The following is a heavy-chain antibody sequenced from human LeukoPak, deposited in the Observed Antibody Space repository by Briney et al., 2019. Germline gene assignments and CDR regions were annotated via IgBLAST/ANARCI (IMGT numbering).Heavy chain of an antibody. V-gene: IGHV5-51*01. J-gene: IGHJ5*02. CDR1: GYSFTSYW. Sequence: GESLKISCKGSGYSFTSYWIGWVRQMPGKGLEWMGIIYPGDSDTRYSPSFQGQVTISADKSISTAYLQWSSLKASDTAMYYCVRRSNSGYDLSWFDPWGQGTLVTVSS. CDR2: IYPGDSDT. D-gene: IGHD5-12*01. CDR3: VRRSNSGYDLSWFDP.